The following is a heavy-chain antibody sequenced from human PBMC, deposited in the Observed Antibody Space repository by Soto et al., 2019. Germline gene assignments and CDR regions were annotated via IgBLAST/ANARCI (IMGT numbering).Heavy chain of an antibody. CDR3: AREVLRYFDWFSSPKYVDAFDI. Sequence: GGSLRLSCAASGFTFSDYYMSWIRQAPGKGLEWVSYISSSGSTIYYADSVKGRFTISRDNAKNSLYLQMNSLRAEDTAMYYCAREVLRYFDWFSSPKYVDAFDIWGQGTMVTVSS. CDR1: GFTFSDYY. D-gene: IGHD3-9*01. CDR2: ISSSGSTI. J-gene: IGHJ3*02. V-gene: IGHV3-11*01.